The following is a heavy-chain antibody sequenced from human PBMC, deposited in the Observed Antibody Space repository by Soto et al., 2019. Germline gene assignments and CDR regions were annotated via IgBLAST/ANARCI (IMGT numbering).Heavy chain of an antibody. CDR1: GGSISSYY. J-gene: IGHJ4*02. V-gene: IGHV4-59*01. CDR2: IYYSGST. D-gene: IGHD6-19*01. Sequence: QVQLQESGPGLVKPSETLSLTCTVSGGSISSYYWSWIRQPPGKGLEWSGYIYYSGSTNYNPSLKSRVTISVDTSKNPFSLKLSSVTAAYTAVYYCARARMAYSSVSRPYFDYWGQGTLVTVSS. CDR3: ARARMAYSSVSRPYFDY.